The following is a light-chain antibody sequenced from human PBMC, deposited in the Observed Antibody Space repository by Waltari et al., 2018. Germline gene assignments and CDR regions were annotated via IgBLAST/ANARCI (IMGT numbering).Light chain of an antibody. CDR3: QQYDTMPHT. CDR1: QSLTTTS. CDR2: GAS. V-gene: IGKV3-20*01. Sequence: ENVLTQSPGTVSLSPGDRSTPSCRASQSLTTTSLAWYQAKPGQAPSLLTYGASSRAAGVPKRFSGSGSGTEFTLIISSVAPEDFAVFYCQQYDTMPHTFGQGTKLEIK. J-gene: IGKJ2*01.